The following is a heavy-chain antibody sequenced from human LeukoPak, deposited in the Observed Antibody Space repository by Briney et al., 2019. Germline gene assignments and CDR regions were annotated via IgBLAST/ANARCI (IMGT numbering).Heavy chain of an antibody. CDR1: GFTFSNYW. V-gene: IGHV3-7*01. CDR3: ARILLRSESYYNPSDY. CDR2: IKEDGSEK. J-gene: IGHJ4*02. Sequence: GGSLRLSCAASGFTFSNYWMSWVRQAPGKGLEWVASIKEDGSEKFYVDSVKGRFTISRDNAKNSLYLQMNSLRAEDTAVYFCARILLRSESYYNPSDYWGQGTLVTVSS. D-gene: IGHD3-10*01.